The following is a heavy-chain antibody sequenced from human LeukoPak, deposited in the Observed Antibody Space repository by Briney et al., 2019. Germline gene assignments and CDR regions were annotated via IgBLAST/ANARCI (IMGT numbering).Heavy chain of an antibody. Sequence: GGSLRLSCVASGFTLRSYSMHWVRQAPGKGLEWVSYISTSSYYIYYADSVKGRFTISRDDAKNSLCLQMNSLRAEDTALYYCARDASGSSTGLIDSWGQGTLVTVSS. J-gene: IGHJ4*02. CDR3: ARDASGSSTGLIDS. D-gene: IGHD1-26*01. CDR2: ISTSSYYI. V-gene: IGHV3-21*01. CDR1: GFTLRSYS.